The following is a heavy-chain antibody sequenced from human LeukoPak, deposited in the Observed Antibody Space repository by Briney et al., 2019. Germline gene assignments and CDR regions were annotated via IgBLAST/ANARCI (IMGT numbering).Heavy chain of an antibody. CDR3: ARSGSYSEFDF. D-gene: IGHD1-26*01. CDR2: VNEDGSAK. Sequence: PGGSLRLSCVVSGLTFSNYWMIWVRQAPGKGLESVAIVNEDGSAKYYLDSVKGRFTISRDNARNSLYLEMNSLRAEDTAVYYCARSGSYSEFDFWGQGTLVTVSS. V-gene: IGHV3-7*01. CDR1: GLTFSNYW. J-gene: IGHJ4*02.